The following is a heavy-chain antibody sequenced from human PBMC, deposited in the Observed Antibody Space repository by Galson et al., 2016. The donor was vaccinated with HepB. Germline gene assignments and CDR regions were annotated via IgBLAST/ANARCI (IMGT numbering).Heavy chain of an antibody. CDR2: TYYRSMWYK. CDR3: VRGHHGTLVSLFQH. D-gene: IGHD3-22*01. J-gene: IGHJ1*01. V-gene: IGHV6-1*01. Sequence: CAISGDSVSSNIASWNWIRQSPSRGLEWLGRTYYRSMWYKDYAVSVESRITISPDTSKNQVSLKLNSVTPEDTAVYYCVRGHHGTLVSLFQHWGQGSPVTVSS. CDR1: GDSVSSNIAS.